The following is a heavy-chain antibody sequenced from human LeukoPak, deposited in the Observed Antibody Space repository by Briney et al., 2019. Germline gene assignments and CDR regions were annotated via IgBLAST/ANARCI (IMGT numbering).Heavy chain of an antibody. CDR3: AGASGGERY. Sequence: GGSLRLSCAASGFTFSSYWMSWVRQAPGKGLEWVANIKQDGSGKFYVDSVKGRFTISRDNAKNSLYLQMNSLRADDTAVYYCAGASGGERYWGQGTLVTVSS. CDR1: GFTFSSYW. D-gene: IGHD3-10*01. J-gene: IGHJ4*02. CDR2: IKQDGSGK. V-gene: IGHV3-7*04.